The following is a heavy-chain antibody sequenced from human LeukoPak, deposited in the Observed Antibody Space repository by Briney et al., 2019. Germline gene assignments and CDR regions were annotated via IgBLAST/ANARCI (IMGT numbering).Heavy chain of an antibody. V-gene: IGHV4-31*03. D-gene: IGHD2-15*01. CDR3: ARGSGGSPKPNDY. CDR1: GGSISSGGYY. Sequence: SETLSLTCTVSGGSISSGGYYWSWIRQHPGKGLEWIGYIYYSGSTYYNPSLKSRVTISVDTSKNQFSLKLSSVTAADTAVYYCARGSGGSPKPNDYWGQGTLVTVSS. J-gene: IGHJ4*02. CDR2: IYYSGST.